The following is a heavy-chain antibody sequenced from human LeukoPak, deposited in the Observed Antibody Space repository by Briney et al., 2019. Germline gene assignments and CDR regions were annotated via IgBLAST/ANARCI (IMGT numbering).Heavy chain of an antibody. V-gene: IGHV1-8*03. CDR3: ARDIRRITIFGVVISHAFDI. J-gene: IGHJ3*02. D-gene: IGHD3-3*01. CDR1: GYTFTSYD. CDR2: MNPNSGNT. Sequence: ASVKVSCKASGYTFTSYDINWVRQATGQGLEWMGWMNPNSGNTGYAQKFQGRVTITRNTSISTAYMELSSLRSEDTAVYYCARDIRRITIFGVVISHAFDIWGQGTMVTVSS.